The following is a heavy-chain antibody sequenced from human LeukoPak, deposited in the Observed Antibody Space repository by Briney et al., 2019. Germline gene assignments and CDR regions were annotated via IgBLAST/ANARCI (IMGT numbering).Heavy chain of an antibody. Sequence: GGSLKLSCAASGFTFSSYAMSWVRQAPGKGLEWVSAISGSGGSTYYADSVKGRLTISRDNSKNTLYLQMNSLRAEETAVYYCASLPTSVVVAARRDYWGQGTLVTVSS. V-gene: IGHV3-23*01. CDR2: ISGSGGST. CDR3: ASLPTSVVVAARRDY. D-gene: IGHD2-15*01. J-gene: IGHJ4*02. CDR1: GFTFSSYA.